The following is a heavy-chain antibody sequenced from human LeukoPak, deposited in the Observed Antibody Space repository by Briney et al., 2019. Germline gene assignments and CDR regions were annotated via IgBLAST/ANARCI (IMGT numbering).Heavy chain of an antibody. CDR2: MNPNSGDT. Sequence: ASVKVSCKASGYTFSNYDINWVRQATGQGLEWMGWMNPNSGDTGYAQKFQGRVTMTRDTSISTAYMEPSSLRSEDTAVYYCARGGDYYDSSGYFRASADYWGQGTLVTVSS. J-gene: IGHJ4*02. CDR3: ARGGDYYDSSGYFRASADY. V-gene: IGHV1-8*01. D-gene: IGHD3-22*01. CDR1: GYTFSNYD.